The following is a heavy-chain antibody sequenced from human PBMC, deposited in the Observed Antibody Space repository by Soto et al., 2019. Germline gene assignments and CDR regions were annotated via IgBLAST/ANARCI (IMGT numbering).Heavy chain of an antibody. CDR3: ARVIAAAADFDY. CDR1: GYTFTSYG. CDR2: ISAYNGNT. Sequence: QVQLVQSGAEVKKPGASVKVSCKASGYTFTSYGISWVRQAPGQGLEWMGWISAYNGNTNYAQKLQGRVTMTPDTSKNTAYMELRKLRSDDTAVYYWARVIAAAADFDYWGQGTLVTVSS. D-gene: IGHD6-13*01. J-gene: IGHJ4*02. V-gene: IGHV1-18*01.